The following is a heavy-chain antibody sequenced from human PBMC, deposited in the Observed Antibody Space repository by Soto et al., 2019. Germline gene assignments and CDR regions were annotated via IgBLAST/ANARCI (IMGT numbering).Heavy chain of an antibody. Sequence: SGPTLVNPTQTLTLTCTFSGFSLSTVGMHVTWIRQPPGKALEWLARIDWDDDKWYSPSLKTRLTISKGTSKDRVVLTMTNMDPVDTATYYCERMTTTHSFDFWGQGTLVTVSS. CDR2: IDWDDDK. CDR3: ERMTTTHSFDF. D-gene: IGHD4-4*01. J-gene: IGHJ4*02. CDR1: GFSLSTVGMH. V-gene: IGHV2-70*04.